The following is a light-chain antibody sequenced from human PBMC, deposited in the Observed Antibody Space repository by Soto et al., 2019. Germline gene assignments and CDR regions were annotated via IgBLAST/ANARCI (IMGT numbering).Light chain of an antibody. V-gene: IGKV1-5*01. CDR1: QSINNW. Sequence: DIPMTQSHSTLSASVGDSVTIPCRASQSINNWLAWYQQKPGKAPKLLIYDASSLGSGVPSRFSGSGSGTEFTLTISSVQPDDFATYYCQQYNSYSPTFGQGTKVEIK. J-gene: IGKJ1*01. CDR3: QQYNSYSPT. CDR2: DAS.